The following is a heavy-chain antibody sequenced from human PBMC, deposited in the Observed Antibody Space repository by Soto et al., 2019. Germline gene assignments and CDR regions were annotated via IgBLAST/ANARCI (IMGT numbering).Heavy chain of an antibody. D-gene: IGHD3-22*01. CDR2: IYHSEST. J-gene: IGHJ4*02. V-gene: IGHV4-4*03. CDR3: ARGIYYYDSSGYYYVGDFDY. CDR1: GGSISSSNW. Sequence: PETLSLTCAMTGGSISSSNWWSWVRQPPGKGLEWIGEIYHSESTNYNQSVKRRVTKSVDKSKNQFSLKLSSVTAADTALYYCARGIYYYDSSGYYYVGDFDYWGQGTLVTVSS.